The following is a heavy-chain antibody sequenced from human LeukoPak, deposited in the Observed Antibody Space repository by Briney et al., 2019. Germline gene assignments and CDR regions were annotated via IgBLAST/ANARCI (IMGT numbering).Heavy chain of an antibody. D-gene: IGHD5-18*01. J-gene: IGHJ3*02. CDR1: GGTFSSYA. CDR2: IVPIFGTA. Sequence: SVKVSCKASGGTFSSYAISWVRQAPGQGLEWMGGIVPIFGTANYAQKFQGRVTITADESTSTAYMELSSLRSEDTAVYYCARGYSYGTRDDAFDIWGQGTMVTVSS. CDR3: ARGYSYGTRDDAFDI. V-gene: IGHV1-69*01.